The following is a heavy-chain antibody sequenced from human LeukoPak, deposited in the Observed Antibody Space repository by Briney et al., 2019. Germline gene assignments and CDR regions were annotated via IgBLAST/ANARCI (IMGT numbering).Heavy chain of an antibody. CDR1: GGSFSGYY. J-gene: IGHJ5*02. Sequence: PSETLSLTCAVYGGSFSGYYWSWIRQPPGKGLEWIGEINHSGSTNYNPSLKSRVTISVDTSKNQFSLKLISVTAADTSVYYCARQPKVGSRWFDPWGRGTLVTVSS. CDR2: INHSGST. D-gene: IGHD6-13*01. CDR3: ARQPKVGSRWFDP. V-gene: IGHV4-34*01.